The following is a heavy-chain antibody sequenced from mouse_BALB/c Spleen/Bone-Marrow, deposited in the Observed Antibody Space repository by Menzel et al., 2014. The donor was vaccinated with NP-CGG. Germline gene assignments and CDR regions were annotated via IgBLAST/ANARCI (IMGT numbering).Heavy chain of an antibody. CDR3: VKGVYGNPFAY. V-gene: IGHV1S34*01. CDR1: GYSFTGYY. D-gene: IGHD2-1*01. J-gene: IGHJ3*01. CDR2: ISCYNGAT. Sequence: LVKTGASVKISCKASGYSFTGYYMHWVKQSHGKSLEWIGYISCYNGATSYNQKFKGKATFTVDTSSSTAYMQFNSLTSEDSAVYYCVKGVYGNPFAYWGQETLVTVSA.